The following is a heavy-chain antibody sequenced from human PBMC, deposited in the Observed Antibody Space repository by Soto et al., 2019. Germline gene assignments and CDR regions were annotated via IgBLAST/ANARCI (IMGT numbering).Heavy chain of an antibody. V-gene: IGHV4-31*01. J-gene: IGHJ4*02. CDR2: IYYSGST. CDR1: GVSISSDNYY. Sequence: QVQLQESGPGMVKPSQTLSLTCSVSGVSISSDNYYWSWIRQHPGKGLEWIGYIYYSGSTYYNPSLKSPVTISVDTSKNQFSLKLTSVTAADTAVYYSAAATVTTISLDYWGQGTLVTVPS. D-gene: IGHD4-17*01. CDR3: AAATVTTISLDY.